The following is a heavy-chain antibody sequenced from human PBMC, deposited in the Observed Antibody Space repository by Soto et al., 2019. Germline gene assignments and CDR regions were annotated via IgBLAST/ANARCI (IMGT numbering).Heavy chain of an antibody. CDR1: GGTFSSYA. V-gene: IGHV1-69*12. CDR2: IIPIFGTA. J-gene: IGHJ4*02. Sequence: QVQLVQSGAEVKKPGSSVKVSCKASGGTFSSYAISWVRQAPGQGLEWMGGIIPIFGTANYAQKFQGRVTITADESAGTCYMELSSVRSEDTALYYCARGATVAVAGRFDYCGQGTLVTVSS. CDR3: ARGATVAVAGRFDY. D-gene: IGHD6-19*01.